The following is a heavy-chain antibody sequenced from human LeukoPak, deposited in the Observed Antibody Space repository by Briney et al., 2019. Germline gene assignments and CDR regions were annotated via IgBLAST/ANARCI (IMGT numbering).Heavy chain of an antibody. Sequence: GGSLRLSCAASGFTFSSYAMSWVRQAPGKGLEWVSATSGSGGSTYYADSVKGRVTISRDNSKNTLYLQMNSLRAEATAVYYCAVPPSSSWYYFDYWGQGTLVTVSS. V-gene: IGHV3-23*01. D-gene: IGHD6-13*01. CDR3: AVPPSSSWYYFDY. CDR1: GFTFSSYA. J-gene: IGHJ4*02. CDR2: TSGSGGST.